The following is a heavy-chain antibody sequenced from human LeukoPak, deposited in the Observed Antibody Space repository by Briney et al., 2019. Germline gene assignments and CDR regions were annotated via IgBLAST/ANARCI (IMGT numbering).Heavy chain of an antibody. V-gene: IGHV3-9*01. CDR3: AKSGLNRFDY. CDR1: GFTFDDYA. CDR2: ISWNSDSI. J-gene: IGHJ4*02. D-gene: IGHD3-3*01. Sequence: GGSLRLSCTASGFTFDDYAMHWVRQVPGKGLEWVSGISWNSDSIGYANSVKGRFTISRDDSKKTLYLQMNSLRAEDTAVYYCAKSGLNRFDYWGQGILVTVSS.